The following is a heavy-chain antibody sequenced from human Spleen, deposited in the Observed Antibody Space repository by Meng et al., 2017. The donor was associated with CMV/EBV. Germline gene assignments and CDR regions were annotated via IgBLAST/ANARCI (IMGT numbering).Heavy chain of an antibody. CDR2: VSTYNGNT. CDR3: ARDYQLMQGLDY. V-gene: IGHV1-18*01. CDR1: GATFSTSV. Sequence: ASVKVSCKSSGATFSTSVFTWVRQAPGQGLEWMGWVSTYNGNTRYAHYLQGRVTMTTDASTNTAYMELRNLSSDDTAVYYCARDYQLMQGLDYWGQGTLVTVSS. J-gene: IGHJ4*02. D-gene: IGHD2-2*01.